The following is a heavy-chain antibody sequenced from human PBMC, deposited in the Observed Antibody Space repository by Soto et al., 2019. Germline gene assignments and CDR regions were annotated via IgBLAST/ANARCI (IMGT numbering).Heavy chain of an antibody. J-gene: IGHJ4*02. CDR3: ARDGSVTPARNYFDY. D-gene: IGHD2-21*02. V-gene: IGHV3-30*04. CDR1: GFTFSSYA. CDR2: ISYDGKND. Sequence: QVQLVESGGGVVQPGRSLRLSCAASGFTFSSYAIHWVRQAPGKGLEWVAIISYDGKNDYFADSVKGRFTISRDNSKNTLYLQMNSLRPEDTAIYYCARDGSVTPARNYFDYWAREPWSPSP.